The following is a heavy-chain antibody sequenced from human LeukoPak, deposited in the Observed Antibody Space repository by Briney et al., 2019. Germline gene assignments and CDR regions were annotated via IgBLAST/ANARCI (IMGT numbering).Heavy chain of an antibody. V-gene: IGHV3-48*01. Sequence: GGSLRLSCAASGFTFSSYSMNWVRQAPGKGLEWVSYISSSSSSIYYADSVKGRFTISRDNAKNSLYLRMNSLRAEDTAVYYCARDPYGARSEPDYWGQGTLVTVSS. CDR1: GFTFSSYS. CDR3: ARDPYGARSEPDY. D-gene: IGHD4-17*01. CDR2: ISSSSSSI. J-gene: IGHJ4*02.